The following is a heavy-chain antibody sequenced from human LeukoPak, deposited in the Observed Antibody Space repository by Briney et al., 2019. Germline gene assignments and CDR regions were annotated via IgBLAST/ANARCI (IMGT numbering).Heavy chain of an antibody. CDR1: GGSFSGYY. V-gene: IGHV4-34*01. CDR3: ARGRSSGIAAAAHEYYFDY. J-gene: IGHJ4*02. CDR2: INHSGST. Sequence: SETLSLTCAVYGGSFSGYYWSWIRQPPGKGLEWIGEINHSGSTNYNPSLKSRVTISVDTSKNQFSLKLSSVTAADTAVYYCARGRSSGIAAAAHEYYFDYWGQGTLVTVSS. D-gene: IGHD6-13*01.